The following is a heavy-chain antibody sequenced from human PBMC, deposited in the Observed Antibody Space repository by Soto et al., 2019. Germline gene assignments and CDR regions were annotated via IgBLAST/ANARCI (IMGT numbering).Heavy chain of an antibody. V-gene: IGHV1-8*01. J-gene: IGHJ6*02. Sequence: ASVKVFCKASGYTFTSYDINWVRQATGQGLEWMGWMNPNSGNTGYAQKFQGRVTMTRDTSISTAYMELSSLRSEDTAVYYCARGGSGDYYYYGMDVWGQGTTVTVSS. D-gene: IGHD2-21*01. CDR3: ARGGSGDYYYYGMDV. CDR1: GYTFTSYD. CDR2: MNPNSGNT.